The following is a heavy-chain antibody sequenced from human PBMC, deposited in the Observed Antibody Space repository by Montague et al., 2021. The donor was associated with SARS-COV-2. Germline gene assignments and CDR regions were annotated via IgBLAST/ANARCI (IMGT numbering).Heavy chain of an antibody. CDR3: ARGRQHFNMIVVVMTGGEYYFDY. Sequence: SETLSLTCAVYGGSFSDHYWSWIRQPPGKGLEWIGEINHRGTSNYNPSRKSRVSISVDTSKNQFSLYLSSVTAADTAVYYCARGRQHFNMIVVVMTGGEYYFDYWGQGTLVTVSS. CDR1: GGSFSDHY. D-gene: IGHD3-22*01. J-gene: IGHJ4*02. CDR2: INHRGTS. V-gene: IGHV4-34*01.